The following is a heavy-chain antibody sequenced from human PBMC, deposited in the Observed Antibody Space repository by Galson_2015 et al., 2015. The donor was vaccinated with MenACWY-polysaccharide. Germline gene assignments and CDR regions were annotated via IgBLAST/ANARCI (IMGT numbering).Heavy chain of an antibody. CDR1: GFTFDDYA. D-gene: IGHD3-3*01. Sequence: SLRLSCAASGFTFDDYAMHWVRQAPGKGLEWVSGISWNSGSIGYADSVKGRFTISRDNAKNSLYLQMNSLRAEDTALYYCAKGSITIFGVVSRRSAETPGKAPHPTPYYYMDVWGKGTTVTVSS. CDR2: ISWNSGSI. V-gene: IGHV3-9*01. J-gene: IGHJ6*03. CDR3: AKGSITIFGVVSRRSAETPGKAPHPTPYYYMDV.